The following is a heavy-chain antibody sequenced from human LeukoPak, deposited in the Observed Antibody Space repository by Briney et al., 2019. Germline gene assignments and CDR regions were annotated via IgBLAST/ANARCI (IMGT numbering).Heavy chain of an antibody. CDR3: GLGLLERFDY. D-gene: IGHD1-26*01. Sequence: ASVKVSCKASGYTFTSYYMHWVRQAPGQGLEWMGIINPSGGSTSYAQEFQGRVTMTRDTSTSTVYMELSSLRSEDTAVYYCGLGLLERFDYWGQGTLVTVSS. CDR1: GYTFTSYY. V-gene: IGHV1-46*01. J-gene: IGHJ4*02. CDR2: INPSGGST.